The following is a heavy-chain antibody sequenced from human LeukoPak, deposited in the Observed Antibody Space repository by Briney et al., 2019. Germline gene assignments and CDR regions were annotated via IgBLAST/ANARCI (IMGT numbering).Heavy chain of an antibody. V-gene: IGHV4-61*02. Sequence: SETLSLTCTVSGGSISGGTYYCSWIRQPAGKGLEWIGRISTSGSTNYNPSLKSRVIISIDTSKNQFSLKLSSVTAADTAVYYCARLNYDSSGYPYDYWGQGTLVTVSS. D-gene: IGHD3-22*01. CDR1: GGSISGGTYY. J-gene: IGHJ4*02. CDR2: ISTSGST. CDR3: ARLNYDSSGYPYDY.